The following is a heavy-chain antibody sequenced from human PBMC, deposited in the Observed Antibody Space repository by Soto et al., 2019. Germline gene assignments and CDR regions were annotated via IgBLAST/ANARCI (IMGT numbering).Heavy chain of an antibody. Sequence: SETLSLTCTVSGGSISSISYYWGWIRQPPGKGLEWIGSIYYSGSTYCKPSLKSRVTISVDMSKNQFSLKLAYVTAADTAVYYFASEGAYSAGGHYYYDAIDVLGEGTRVTVSS. CDR3: ASEGAYSAGGHYYYDAIDV. CDR1: GGSISSISYY. V-gene: IGHV4-39*02. J-gene: IGHJ6*02. D-gene: IGHD5-18*01. CDR2: IYYSGST.